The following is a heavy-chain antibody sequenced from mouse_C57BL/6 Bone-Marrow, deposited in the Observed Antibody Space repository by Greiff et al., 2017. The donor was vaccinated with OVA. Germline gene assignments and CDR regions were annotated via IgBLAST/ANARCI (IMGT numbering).Heavy chain of an antibody. D-gene: IGHD2-2*01. J-gene: IGHJ1*03. Sequence: VQLQQSGAELAKPGASVKLSCKASGYTFTSYWMHWVKQRPGQGLEWIGYINPSSGYTKYNQKFKDKATLTADKSSSTAYMQLSSLTYEDSAVYDCARRDYGYDGYFDVWGTGTTVTVSS. V-gene: IGHV1-7*01. CDR1: GYTFTSYW. CDR3: ARRDYGYDGYFDV. CDR2: INPSSGYT.